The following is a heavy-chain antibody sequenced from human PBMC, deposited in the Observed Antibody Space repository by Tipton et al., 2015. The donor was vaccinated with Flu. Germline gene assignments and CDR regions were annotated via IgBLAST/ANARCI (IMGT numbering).Heavy chain of an antibody. Sequence: GLVKPSETLSLTCAVFGGSFSGYYWTWIRHTPGEGLEWIGEISPSGSTNYNPSLKGRVTMSPDTSKSQFSLNLTSVTAADTAVYYCARRDYSNYVSDPKNWFDPWGQGTLVTVSS. CDR3: ARRDYSNYVSDPKNWFDP. V-gene: IGHV4-34*01. J-gene: IGHJ5*02. D-gene: IGHD4-11*01. CDR2: ISPSGST. CDR1: GGSFSGYY.